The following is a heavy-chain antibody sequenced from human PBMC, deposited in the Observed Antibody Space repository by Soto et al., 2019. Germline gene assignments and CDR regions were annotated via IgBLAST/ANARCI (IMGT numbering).Heavy chain of an antibody. CDR2: IWYDGSNK. CDR1: GFTFSSYG. CDR3: ARAHAEPNKSYYYYYMDV. D-gene: IGHD1-1*01. Sequence: GGSLRLSCAASGFTFSSYGMHWVRQAPGKGLEWVAVIWYDGSNKYYADSVKGRFTISRDNSKNTLYLQMNSLRAEDTAVYYCARAHAEPNKSYYYYYMDVWGKGTTVTVSS. J-gene: IGHJ6*03. V-gene: IGHV3-33*01.